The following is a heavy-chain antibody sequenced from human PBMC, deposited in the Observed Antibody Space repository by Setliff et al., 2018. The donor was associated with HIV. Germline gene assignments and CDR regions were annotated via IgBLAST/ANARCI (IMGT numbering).Heavy chain of an antibody. CDR2: ITYDGSRT. CDR1: GFTFSTFA. Sequence: GGSLRLSCVASGFTFSTFAMHWVRQAPGKGPEWVSVITYDGSRTYYADSVKGRFTISRDNSKNSLYLQMSSLRGEDTAVYYCARESSSRPPADYWGQGTLVTVSS. CDR3: ARESSSRPPADY. J-gene: IGHJ4*02. V-gene: IGHV3-30*07. D-gene: IGHD2-2*01.